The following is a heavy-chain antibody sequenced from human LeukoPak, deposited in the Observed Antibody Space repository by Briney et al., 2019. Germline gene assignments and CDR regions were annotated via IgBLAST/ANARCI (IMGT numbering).Heavy chain of an antibody. CDR2: IRYDGSNK. CDR1: GFTFSSYS. Sequence: PGGSLRLSCAASGFTFSSYSMNWVRQAPGKGLEWVAFIRYDGSNKYYADSVKGRFTISRDNSKNTLYLQMNSLRAEDTAVYYCAKIAVAGERFDYWAREPWSPSPQ. J-gene: IGHJ4*02. V-gene: IGHV3-30*02. D-gene: IGHD6-19*01. CDR3: AKIAVAGERFDY.